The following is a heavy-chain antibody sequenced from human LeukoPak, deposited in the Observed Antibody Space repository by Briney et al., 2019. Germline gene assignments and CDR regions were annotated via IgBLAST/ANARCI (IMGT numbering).Heavy chain of an antibody. CDR2: IYWNDDK. CDR1: GFSLSTSGVG. D-gene: IGHD5-24*01. V-gene: IGHV2-5*01. Sequence: SGPTLVKPTQTLTLTCTFSGFSLSTSGVGVGWIRQPPGKALEWLALIYWNDDKRYSPSLKSRLTITKDTSKNQVVLTMTNMDPVDTATYYCAHTLRERWLQLIAYWGQGTLVTVSS. J-gene: IGHJ4*02. CDR3: AHTLRERWLQLIAY.